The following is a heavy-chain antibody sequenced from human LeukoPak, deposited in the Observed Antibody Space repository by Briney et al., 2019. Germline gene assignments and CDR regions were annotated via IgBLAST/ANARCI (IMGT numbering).Heavy chain of an antibody. CDR2: IGGSGGST. Sequence: GGSLRLSCAASGFTFSSYAMSWVRQAPGKRLEWVSAIGGSGGSTYYADSVKGRFTISRDNSKNTLYLQMNSLRAEDTAVYYCAKEDSRYCSGGSCYFDYWGQGTLVTVSS. CDR3: AKEDSRYCSGGSCYFDY. J-gene: IGHJ4*02. CDR1: GFTFSSYA. D-gene: IGHD2-15*01. V-gene: IGHV3-23*01.